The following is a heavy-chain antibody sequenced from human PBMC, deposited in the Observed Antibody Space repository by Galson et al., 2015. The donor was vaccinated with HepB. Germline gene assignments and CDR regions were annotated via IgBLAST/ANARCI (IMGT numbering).Heavy chain of an antibody. Sequence: ETLSLTCTVSGGSISSSSYYWGWIRQPPGKGLEWIGGIYYSGSTYYNPSLKSRVTISVDTSKNQFSLKLSSVTAADTAVYYCARALIMITFGGVIAPYYFDYWGQGTLVTVSS. CDR2: IYYSGST. CDR1: GGSISSSSYY. V-gene: IGHV4-39*01. D-gene: IGHD3-16*02. CDR3: ARALIMITFGGVIAPYYFDY. J-gene: IGHJ4*02.